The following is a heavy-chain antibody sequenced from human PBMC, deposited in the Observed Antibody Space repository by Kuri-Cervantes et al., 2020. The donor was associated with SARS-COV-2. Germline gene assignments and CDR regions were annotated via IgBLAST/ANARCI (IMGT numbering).Heavy chain of an antibody. D-gene: IGHD2-2*01. V-gene: IGHV1-46*01. CDR1: GYTFTSYY. Sequence: ASVKVSCKASGYTFTSYYMHWVRQAPGQGLEWMGIINPSGGSTSYAQKFQGRVTMTRDTSTSTVYMELSSLRSEDTAVYYCARGLNEYQLLRYYYYYGMDVWGQGTTVTVSS. J-gene: IGHJ6*02. CDR3: ARGLNEYQLLRYYYYYGMDV. CDR2: INPSGGST.